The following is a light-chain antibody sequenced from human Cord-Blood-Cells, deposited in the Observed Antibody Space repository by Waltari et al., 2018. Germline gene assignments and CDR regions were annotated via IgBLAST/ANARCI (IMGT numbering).Light chain of an antibody. CDR3: QSADSSGTYWV. J-gene: IGLJ3*02. Sequence: SYELTQPPSVSVSPGQTARITCSGDALPKQYAYWYQQKPGQAPVLVIYKDSERASGIPGRFSGSSSGTTVTLTISGVQAEDEADYYCQSADSSGTYWVFGGGTKLTVL. CDR1: ALPKQY. CDR2: KDS. V-gene: IGLV3-25*02.